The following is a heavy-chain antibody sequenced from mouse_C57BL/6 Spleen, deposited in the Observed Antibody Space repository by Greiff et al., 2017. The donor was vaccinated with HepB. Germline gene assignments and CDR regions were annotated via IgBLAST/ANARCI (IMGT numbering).Heavy chain of an antibody. V-gene: IGHV1-62-2*01. D-gene: IGHD1-1*01. CDR1: GYTFTEYT. CDR2: FYPGSGSI. Sequence: QVQLQQSGAELVKPGASVKLSCKASGYTFTEYTIHWVKQRSGQGLEWIGWFYPGSGSIKYNEKFKDKATLTADKSSSTVYMELSRLTSEDSAVYFCARHGSRALYYYGSSLYFDYWGQGTTLTVSS. CDR3: ARHGSRALYYYGSSLYFDY. J-gene: IGHJ2*01.